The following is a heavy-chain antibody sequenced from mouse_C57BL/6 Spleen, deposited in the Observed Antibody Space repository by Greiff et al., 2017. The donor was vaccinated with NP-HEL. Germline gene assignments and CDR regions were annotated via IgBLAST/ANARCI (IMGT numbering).Heavy chain of an antibody. Sequence: QVQLQQPGAELVMPGASVKLSCKASGYTFTSYWMHWVKQRPGQGLEWIGEIDPSDSYTNYNQKFKGKSTLTVDKSSSTAYMQLSSLTSEDSAVYYCAILITTVVATDWGQGTLVTVSA. J-gene: IGHJ3*01. D-gene: IGHD1-1*01. V-gene: IGHV1-69*01. CDR1: GYTFTSYW. CDR3: AILITTVVATD. CDR2: IDPSDSYT.